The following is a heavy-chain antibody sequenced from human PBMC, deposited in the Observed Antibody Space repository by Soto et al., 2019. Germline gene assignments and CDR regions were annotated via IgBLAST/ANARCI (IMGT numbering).Heavy chain of an antibody. J-gene: IGHJ4*02. D-gene: IGHD3-10*01. V-gene: IGHV3-33*01. CDR3: ARDPSHGSGSYLDY. Sequence: QVQLVESGGGVVQPGRSLRLSCAASGFIFRDYGMHWVRQAPGKGLEWVAVIWFDGSNKYYADSVKGRFTLSRDNSKNTLYLQMNGLSAEDTAVYYCARDPSHGSGSYLDYWGQGTLVTVSS. CDR2: IWFDGSNK. CDR1: GFIFRDYG.